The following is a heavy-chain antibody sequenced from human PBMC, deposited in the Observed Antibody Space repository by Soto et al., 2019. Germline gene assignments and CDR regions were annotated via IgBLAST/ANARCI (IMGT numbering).Heavy chain of an antibody. J-gene: IGHJ6*02. Sequence: SETLSLGCTVSGGFVNSDTHSWSWIRQTPGKRLEWIGFIYSGGSTKNPSLRSRVTMSVDTSKNQFSLKLRSVIVADTAVYHCARFVRSCSATTGSTRADVGRQGITVT. CDR3: ARFVRSCSATTGSTRADV. V-gene: IGHV4-61*01. CDR2: IYSGGST. D-gene: IGHD2-2*01. CDR1: GGFVNSDTHS.